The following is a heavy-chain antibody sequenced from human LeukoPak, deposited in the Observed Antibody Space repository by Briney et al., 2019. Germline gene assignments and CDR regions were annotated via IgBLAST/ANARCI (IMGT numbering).Heavy chain of an antibody. V-gene: IGHV3-23*01. Sequence: RGSLRLSCAASGFTFSSYAMSWVRQAPGKGLEWVSTFTGRGGSTYYADSVKGRFTISRDNSKNTLYLQMNSLRAEDTAVYYCAKGGRGYDYFDYWGQGTLVTVSS. CDR3: AKGGRGYDYFDY. CDR2: FTGRGGST. CDR1: GFTFSSYA. J-gene: IGHJ4*02. D-gene: IGHD5-12*01.